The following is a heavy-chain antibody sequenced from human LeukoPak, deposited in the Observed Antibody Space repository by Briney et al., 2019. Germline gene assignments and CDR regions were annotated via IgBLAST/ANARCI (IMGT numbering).Heavy chain of an antibody. Sequence: SETLSLTCTVSGGSFGGSQYWGWFRQAPGKGLEWIGSTYTNGRTFYNPSLASRLTTSVDTSTNQISLRLTSATVADTAVFYCAAGKDVVGSPVGASDIWGQGTMVTVSS. CDR3: AAGKDVVGSPVGASDI. CDR1: GGSFGGSQY. V-gene: IGHV4-39*07. CDR2: TYTNGRT. J-gene: IGHJ3*02. D-gene: IGHD2-15*01.